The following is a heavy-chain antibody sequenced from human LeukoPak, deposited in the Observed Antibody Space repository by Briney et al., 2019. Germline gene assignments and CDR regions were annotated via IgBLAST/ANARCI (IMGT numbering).Heavy chain of an antibody. Sequence: GGSLRLSCAASTFTFNSYNMNWVRQAPGKGLEWISYISTSSRTIYYADSVKGRFTISRDNAKNSLYLQMNSLRAEDTAVYYCAREGPTDLDYFYESNKRGHYFDYWGQGTLVTVSS. CDR3: AREGPTDLDYFYESNKRGHYFDY. CDR1: TFTFNSYN. CDR2: ISTSSRTI. V-gene: IGHV3-48*04. J-gene: IGHJ4*02. D-gene: IGHD3-22*01.